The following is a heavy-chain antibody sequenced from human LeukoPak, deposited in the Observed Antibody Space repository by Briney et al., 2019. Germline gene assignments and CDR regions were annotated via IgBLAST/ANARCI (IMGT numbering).Heavy chain of an antibody. V-gene: IGHV4-61*02. J-gene: IGHJ6*03. CDR1: GGSISSGSYF. CDR2: IYTNEDT. Sequence: SETLSLTCTVSGGSISSGSYFWNWIRQPAGTGLEWIGRIYTNEDTYYNPSLKSRVTISVNTSKNQFSLNLSSVTAADTAVYYCARASCSSTNCYADMAVWGKGTTVTISS. D-gene: IGHD2-2*01. CDR3: ARASCSSTNCYADMAV.